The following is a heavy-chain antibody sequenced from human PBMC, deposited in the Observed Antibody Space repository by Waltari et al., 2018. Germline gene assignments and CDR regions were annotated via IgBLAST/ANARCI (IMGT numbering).Heavy chain of an antibody. J-gene: IGHJ4*02. Sequence: EVQLVESGGDLVQPGGSLRLSCAASGFPFSSYAMSWVRQAPGKGLEGVSRITGSGGTTYYAASVKGQFTISRDNSKNTLYLQMNSLRAEDTAVYYCAKGETSGWYRCFDYWGQGALVTVSS. CDR3: AKGETSGWYRCFDY. CDR2: ITGSGGTT. V-gene: IGHV3-23*04. CDR1: GFPFSSYA. D-gene: IGHD6-19*01.